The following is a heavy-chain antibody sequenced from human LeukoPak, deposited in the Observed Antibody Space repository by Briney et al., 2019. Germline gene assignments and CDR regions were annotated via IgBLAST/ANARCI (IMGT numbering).Heavy chain of an antibody. CDR3: ARERVYYDGSGHKTAEYFQH. V-gene: IGHV3-53*01. J-gene: IGHJ1*01. CDR1: GFTVSSKY. D-gene: IGHD3-22*01. Sequence: LTGGSLRLSCAASGFTVSSKYMSWVRQAPGKGLEWVSVIYSGGSTYYADSVKGRFTISRDNSKNTLYLQMNSLKAEDTAVYYCARERVYYDGSGHKTAEYFQHWGQGTLVTVSS. CDR2: IYSGGST.